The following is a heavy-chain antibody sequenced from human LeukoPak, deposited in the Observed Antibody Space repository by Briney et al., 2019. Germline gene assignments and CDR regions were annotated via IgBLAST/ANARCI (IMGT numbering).Heavy chain of an antibody. V-gene: IGHV1-24*01. D-gene: IGHD3-22*01. J-gene: IGHJ4*02. Sequence: APVKVSCKVSGYTLTELSMHWVRQAPGEGLEWMGGFDPEDGETIYAQKFQGRVTMTEDTSTDTAYMELSSLRSEDTAVYYCATGGGSGYYYYFDYWGQGTLVTVSS. CDR3: ATGGGSGYYYYFDY. CDR1: GYTLTELS. CDR2: FDPEDGET.